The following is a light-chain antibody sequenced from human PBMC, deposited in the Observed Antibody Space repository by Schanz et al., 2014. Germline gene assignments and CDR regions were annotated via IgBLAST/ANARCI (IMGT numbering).Light chain of an antibody. CDR2: EVS. CDR3: CSYAGSYTVV. V-gene: IGLV2-18*02. CDR1: SSDVGSYNR. J-gene: IGLJ2*01. Sequence: QSALTQPPSVSGSPGQSVTISCTGTSSDVGSYNRVSWYQQPPGTAPKLMIYEVSNRPSGVRDRFSGSKSGNTASLTISGLQAEDEADYYCCSYAGSYTVVFGGGTKLTVL.